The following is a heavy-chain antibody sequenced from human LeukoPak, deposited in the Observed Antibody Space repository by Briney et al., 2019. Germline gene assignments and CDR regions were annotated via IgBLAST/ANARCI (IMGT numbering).Heavy chain of an antibody. D-gene: IGHD2-15*01. CDR3: ARASLRLYYFGY. CDR2: IYYSGST. CDR1: GGSISSGDYY. Sequence: SQTLSLTCTVSGGSISSGDYYWSWIRQPPGKGLEWIGYIYYSGSTYYNPSLKSRVTISVDTSKNQFSLKLSSVTAADTAVYYCARASLRLYYFGYWGQGTLVTVSS. J-gene: IGHJ4*02. V-gene: IGHV4-30-4*01.